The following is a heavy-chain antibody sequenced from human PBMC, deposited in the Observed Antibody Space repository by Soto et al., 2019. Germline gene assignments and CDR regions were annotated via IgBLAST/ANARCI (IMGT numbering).Heavy chain of an antibody. D-gene: IGHD3-3*01. Sequence: QVQLVQSGAEVKKPGASVKVSCKASGYTFTSYDINWVRQATGQGLEWMGWMNPNSGNTGYAQKFQGRVTMTRNTSIRTAYMELSSLRFEDTAVYYCARRVVRFLEWLPRAFDYWFQGPLVTVSS. CDR1: GYTFTSYD. V-gene: IGHV1-8*01. J-gene: IGHJ4*02. CDR3: ARRVVRFLEWLPRAFDY. CDR2: MNPNSGNT.